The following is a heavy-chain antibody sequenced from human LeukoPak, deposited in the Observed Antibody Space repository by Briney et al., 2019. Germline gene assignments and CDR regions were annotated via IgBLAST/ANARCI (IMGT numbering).Heavy chain of an antibody. CDR3: ASRDSYGYLGVDY. V-gene: IGHV4-4*02. CDR1: GGSISSSNW. J-gene: IGHJ4*02. Sequence: SETLSLTCAVSGGSISSSNWWSWVRQPPGKGLEWIGEIYHSGSTNYNPSLKSRVTISVDKSKNQFSLKLGSVTAADTAVYYCASRDSYGYLGVDYWGQGTLVTVSS. D-gene: IGHD5-18*01. CDR2: IYHSGST.